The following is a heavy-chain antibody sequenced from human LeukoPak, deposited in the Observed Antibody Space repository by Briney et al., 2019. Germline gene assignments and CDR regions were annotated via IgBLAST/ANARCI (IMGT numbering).Heavy chain of an antibody. V-gene: IGHV3-23*01. CDR2: ISGSGGST. D-gene: IGHD2-21*01. J-gene: IGHJ3*02. Sequence: PGGSLRLSCAASGFTFSSYGMSWVRQAPGKGLEWVSAISGSGGSTYYADSVKGRFTISRDNSKNTLYLQMNSLRAEDTAVYYCARARVYSGAFDIWGQGTMVTVSS. CDR1: GFTFSSYG. CDR3: ARARVYSGAFDI.